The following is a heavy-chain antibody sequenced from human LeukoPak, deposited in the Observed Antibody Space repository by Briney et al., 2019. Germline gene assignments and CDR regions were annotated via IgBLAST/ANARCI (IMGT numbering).Heavy chain of an antibody. D-gene: IGHD3-10*01. V-gene: IGHV1-2*02. Sequence: GASAKVSCKASGYTFTGYYMHWVRQAPGQGLEWMGWINPNSGGTNYAQKFQGRVTMTRDTSISTAYMELSRLRSDDTAVYYCASNAHYGSGSFDYWGQGTLVTVSS. J-gene: IGHJ4*02. CDR3: ASNAHYGSGSFDY. CDR2: INPNSGGT. CDR1: GYTFTGYY.